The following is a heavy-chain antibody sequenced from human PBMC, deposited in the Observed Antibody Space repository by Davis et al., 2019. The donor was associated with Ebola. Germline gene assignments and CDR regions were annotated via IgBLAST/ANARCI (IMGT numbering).Heavy chain of an antibody. CDR1: GFTFSSYS. Sequence: GESLKISCAASGFTFSSYSMNWVRQAPGKGLEWVSAISGSGGNTYYADSVKGRLTISRDNSKNTLYLQMNSLRAEDTAVYYCAKDIVVGVITPYYYYGMDVWGQGTTVTVSS. J-gene: IGHJ6*02. D-gene: IGHD3-3*01. CDR2: ISGSGGNT. CDR3: AKDIVVGVITPYYYYGMDV. V-gene: IGHV3-23*01.